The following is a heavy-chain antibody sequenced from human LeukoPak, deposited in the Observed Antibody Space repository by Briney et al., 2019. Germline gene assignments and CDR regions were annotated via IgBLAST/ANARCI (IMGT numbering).Heavy chain of an antibody. CDR3: ASSRIA. J-gene: IGHJ4*02. D-gene: IGHD2-2*01. CDR1: GFTFDDYA. CDR2: ISRDSGSI. Sequence: SLRLSCAASGFTFDDYAMHWVRQAPGKGLEWVSGISRDSGSIGYADSVKGRFTFPRDNAKNSLYLQMNSLGAEDTAVYYCASSRIAGGRGPLVTVSS. V-gene: IGHV3-9*01.